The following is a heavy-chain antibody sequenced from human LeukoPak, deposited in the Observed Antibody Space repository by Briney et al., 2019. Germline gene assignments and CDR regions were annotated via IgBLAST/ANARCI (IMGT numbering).Heavy chain of an antibody. Sequence: PGGSLRLSCAASGFTFSSYAMHWVRQAPGKGLEWVAVISYDGSNKYYADSVKGRFTISRDNSKNTLYLQMNSLRAEDTAVYYCARDFYYDSSGYYYEASDYWGQGTLVTVSS. D-gene: IGHD3-22*01. CDR1: GFTFSSYA. V-gene: IGHV3-30-3*01. J-gene: IGHJ4*02. CDR2: ISYDGSNK. CDR3: ARDFYYDSSGYYYEASDY.